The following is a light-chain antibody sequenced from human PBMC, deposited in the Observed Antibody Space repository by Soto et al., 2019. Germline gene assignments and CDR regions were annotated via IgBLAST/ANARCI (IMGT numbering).Light chain of an antibody. Sequence: QSAPTQPPSSSGSPGQSVTISCTGTSSDIGGYNWVSWYQHHPGKAPKLMIYEVTKRPSGVPDRFSGSKSGNTASLTVSGLQAEDEADYYCASYAGSSSVFGTGTKLTVL. V-gene: IGLV2-8*01. CDR2: EVT. CDR3: ASYAGSSSV. J-gene: IGLJ1*01. CDR1: SSDIGGYNW.